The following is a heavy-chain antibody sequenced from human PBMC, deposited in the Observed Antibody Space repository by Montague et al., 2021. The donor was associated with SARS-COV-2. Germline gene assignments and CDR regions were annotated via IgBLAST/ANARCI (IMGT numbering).Heavy chain of an antibody. CDR3: ARSSGYNYDISYYGMDV. D-gene: IGHD5-18*01. Sequence: SETLSLTCTVSGGSISSSDYYWGWIRQPPGQGLEWIGTIYYSGSTYYTPSLKSRVTISVDTSKNQFSLKLTSLTAADTAVYYCARSSGYNYDISYYGMDVWGQGTTVTVSS. J-gene: IGHJ6*02. CDR2: IYYSGST. CDR1: GGSISSSDYY. V-gene: IGHV4-39*01.